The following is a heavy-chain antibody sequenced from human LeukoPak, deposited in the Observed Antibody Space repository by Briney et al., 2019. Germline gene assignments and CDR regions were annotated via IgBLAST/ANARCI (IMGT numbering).Heavy chain of an antibody. CDR1: GFTFDDYA. D-gene: IGHD5-12*01. V-gene: IGHV3-9*01. J-gene: IGHJ6*02. CDR3: AKDMVGTISGGYYYYGMDV. Sequence: GRSLRLSCAASGFTFDDYAMHWVRQAPGKGLEWVSGISWNSGSIGYADSVKGRFTISRDNAKNSLYLQMNNLRAEDTALYYCAKDMVGTISGGYYYYGMDVWGQGTTVTVSS. CDR2: ISWNSGSI.